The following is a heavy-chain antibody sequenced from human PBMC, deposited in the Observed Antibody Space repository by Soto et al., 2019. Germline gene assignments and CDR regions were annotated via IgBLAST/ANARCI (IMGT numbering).Heavy chain of an antibody. CDR3: TTDESSLQQLAFDY. D-gene: IGHD6-13*01. CDR1: GFTFSNAW. Sequence: GESLKISCAASGFTFSNAWMNWVRQAPGKGLEWVGRIKSKTDGGTTDYAGPVKCRFTISRDDSKNTLYLQMNSLKTEDTAVYYCTTDESSLQQLAFDYWGQGTLVTVSS. V-gene: IGHV3-15*07. J-gene: IGHJ4*02. CDR2: IKSKTDGGTT.